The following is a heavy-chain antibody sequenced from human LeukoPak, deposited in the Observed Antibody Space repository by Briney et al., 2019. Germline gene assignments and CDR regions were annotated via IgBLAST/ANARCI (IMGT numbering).Heavy chain of an antibody. CDR1: GGSISSYY. CDR3: ARQGYGDYFDY. Sequence: SETLSLTCTVSGGSISSYYWSWIRQPPGKGLEWIGYIYYSGSTNYNPSLKSRVTVSVDTSKNQFSLKLSSVTAADTAVYYCARQGYGDYFDYWGQGTLVTVSS. D-gene: IGHD4-17*01. CDR2: IYYSGST. J-gene: IGHJ4*02. V-gene: IGHV4-59*08.